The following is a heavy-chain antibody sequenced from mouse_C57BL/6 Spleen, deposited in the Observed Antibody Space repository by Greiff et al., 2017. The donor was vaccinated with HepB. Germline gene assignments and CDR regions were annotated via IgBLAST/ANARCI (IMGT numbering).Heavy chain of an antibody. CDR2: IYPGDGDT. CDR1: GYAFSSSW. J-gene: IGHJ1*03. D-gene: IGHD1-1*01. Sequence: QVQLPQSGPELVKPGASVKISCKASGYAFSSSWMNWVKQRPGKGLEWIGRIYPGDGDTNYNGKFKGKATLTADKSSSTAYMQPSSLPSEDSAVYFCARSPITTVVATDWYFDVWGTGTTVTVSS. CDR3: ARSPITTVVATDWYFDV. V-gene: IGHV1-82*01.